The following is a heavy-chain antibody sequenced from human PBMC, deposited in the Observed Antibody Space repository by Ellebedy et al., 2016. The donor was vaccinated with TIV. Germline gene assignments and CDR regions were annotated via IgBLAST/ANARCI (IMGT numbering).Heavy chain of an antibody. Sequence: GESLKISCAASGFTFSDNAMTWVRQAPGKGLEWVSAITASGSRHYADSVTGRFTISRDNSKNTVYLQMRSLSAEDTAVYYCGKEILVVVTPALDHWGQGTLVTVSS. D-gene: IGHD3-22*01. V-gene: IGHV3-23*01. CDR3: GKEILVVVTPALDH. CDR1: GFTFSDNA. J-gene: IGHJ4*02. CDR2: ITASGSR.